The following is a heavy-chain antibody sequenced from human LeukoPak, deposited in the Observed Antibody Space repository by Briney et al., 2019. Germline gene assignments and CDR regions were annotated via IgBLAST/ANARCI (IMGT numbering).Heavy chain of an antibody. D-gene: IGHD3-10*01. V-gene: IGHV4-39*01. CDR2: IYYCGSP. Sequence: PSETLSLTCAVSGGSLRVYYGGGMRQPPGRGVVWIGSIYYCGSPYYNPSLNSRVTISVDTSKNQFSLKLSSVTAADTAVYYCARHKGTLLWFGELYPDYFDYWGQGTLVTVSA. J-gene: IGHJ4*02. CDR3: ARHKGTLLWFGELYPDYFDY. CDR1: GGSLRVYY.